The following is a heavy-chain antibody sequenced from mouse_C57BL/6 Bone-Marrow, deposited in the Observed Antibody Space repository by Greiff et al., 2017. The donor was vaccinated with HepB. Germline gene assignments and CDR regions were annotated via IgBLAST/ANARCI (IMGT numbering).Heavy chain of an antibody. V-gene: IGHV14-4*01. CDR1: GFNIKDDY. D-gene: IGHD1-1*01. Sequence: DVKLQESGAELVRPGASVKLSCTASGFNIKDDYMHWVKQRPEQGLEWIGWIDPENGDTEYASKFQGKATITADTSSNTAYLQLSSLTSEDTAVYYCTTIYYYGSRGYWYFDVWGTGTTVTVSS. J-gene: IGHJ1*03. CDR3: TTIYYYGSRGYWYFDV. CDR2: IDPENGDT.